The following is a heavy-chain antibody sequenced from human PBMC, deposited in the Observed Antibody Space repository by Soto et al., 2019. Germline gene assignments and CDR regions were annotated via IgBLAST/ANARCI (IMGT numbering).Heavy chain of an antibody. D-gene: IGHD6-13*01. CDR3: AKSRGGSSWYEGDS. V-gene: IGHV3-30*18. CDR2: ISFDGNDQ. J-gene: IGHJ4*02. Sequence: QVQLMESGGGVVQPGRSLRLSCAASGSTFSSYGMQWVRQAPGRGLEWVAVISFDGNDQYYADSMKDRFTISRDNSKNTLYLQMNSLRLEDTAVYFCAKSRGGSSWYEGDSWGQGTLVTVSS. CDR1: GSTFSSYG.